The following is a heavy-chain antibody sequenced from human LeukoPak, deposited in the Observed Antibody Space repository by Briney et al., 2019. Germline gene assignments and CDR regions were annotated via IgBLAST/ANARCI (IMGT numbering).Heavy chain of an antibody. J-gene: IGHJ4*02. CDR1: GFTFSSYA. D-gene: IGHD3-22*01. CDR2: ISGSGGST. V-gene: IGHV3-23*01. Sequence: GGSLRLSCAASGFTFSSYAMSWVRQAPGKGLEWVSVISGSGGSTYYADSVKGRFTISRDNSENTLYLQMNSLRAEDTAVYYCAKEVSRTMIVVVITGFDYWGQGTLVTVSS. CDR3: AKEVSRTMIVVVITGFDY.